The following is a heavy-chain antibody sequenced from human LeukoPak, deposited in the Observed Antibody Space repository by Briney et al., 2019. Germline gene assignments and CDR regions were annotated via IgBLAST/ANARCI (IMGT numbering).Heavy chain of an antibody. D-gene: IGHD4-17*01. CDR2: IYYSGST. CDR3: ARDYGDYGHYYYYGMDV. Sequence: SETLSLTCAVSGGSISSGGYSWSWIRQPPGKGLEWIGYIYYSGSTYYNPSLKSRVAISVDTSKNQFSLKLSSVTAADTAVYYCARDYGDYGHYYYYGMDVWGQGTTVTVSS. J-gene: IGHJ6*02. CDR1: GGSISSGGYS. V-gene: IGHV4-30-2*05.